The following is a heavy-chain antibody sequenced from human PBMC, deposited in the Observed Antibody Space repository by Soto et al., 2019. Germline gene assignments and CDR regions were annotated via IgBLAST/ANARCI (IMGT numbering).Heavy chain of an antibody. Sequence: QVQLVQSGPEVRKPGASVRVSCKAYGYSFSTYNLFWVRQAPGQGLQWMGWVSTYNGDTTYAQKFKGRVFMTTDTATSTAYMELRGLTSDDTAVYYCARDVVPTYDFCGQGTLVTVSS. J-gene: IGHJ4*02. CDR1: GYSFSTYN. V-gene: IGHV1-18*04. D-gene: IGHD1-1*01. CDR2: VSTYNGDT. CDR3: ARDVVPTYDF.